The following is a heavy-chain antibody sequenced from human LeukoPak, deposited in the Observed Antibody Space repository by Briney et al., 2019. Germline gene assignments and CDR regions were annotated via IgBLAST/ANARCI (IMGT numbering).Heavy chain of an antibody. V-gene: IGHV3-23*01. CDR1: GFTFSSYE. CDR3: AKDEEVTGTNLGLILDAFEI. Sequence: GGSLRLSCAASGFTFSSYEMNWVRQAPGKGLEWVSAISASGGSTYYADSVKGRFTISRDNSKNTLYLQMNSLRAEDKAVYFCAKDEEVTGTNLGLILDAFEIWGQGTMVTVSS. D-gene: IGHD1-20*01. J-gene: IGHJ3*02. CDR2: ISASGGST.